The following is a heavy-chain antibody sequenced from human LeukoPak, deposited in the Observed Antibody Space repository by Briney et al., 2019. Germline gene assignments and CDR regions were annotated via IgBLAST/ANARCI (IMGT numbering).Heavy chain of an antibody. CDR1: GFTFSSYS. CDR3: ARVREPGRWTGSYYFDY. J-gene: IGHJ4*02. D-gene: IGHD1-14*01. Sequence: GGSLRLSCAASGFTFSSYSMNWVRQAPGKGLVWVSRINSDGSSTSYADSVKGRFTISRDNAKNTLYLQMNSLRAEDTAVYYCARVREPGRWTGSYYFDYWGQGTLVTVSS. V-gene: IGHV3-74*01. CDR2: INSDGSST.